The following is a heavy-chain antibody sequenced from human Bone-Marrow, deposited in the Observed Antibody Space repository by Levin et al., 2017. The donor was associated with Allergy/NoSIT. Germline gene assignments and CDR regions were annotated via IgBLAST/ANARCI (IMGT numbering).Heavy chain of an antibody. CDR1: GGSFSGYY. CDR3: ARSGYCSGGSCQPYYYYMDV. CDR2: INHSGST. J-gene: IGHJ6*03. V-gene: IGHV4-34*01. D-gene: IGHD2-15*01. Sequence: SQTLSLTCAVYGGSFSGYYWSWIRQPPGKGLEWIGEINHSGSTNYNPSLKSRVTISVDTSKNQFSLKLSSVTAADTAVYYCARSGYCSGGSCQPYYYYMDVWGKGTTVTVSS.